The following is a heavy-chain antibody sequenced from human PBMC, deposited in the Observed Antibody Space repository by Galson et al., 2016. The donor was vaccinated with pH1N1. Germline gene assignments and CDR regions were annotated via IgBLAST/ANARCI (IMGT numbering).Heavy chain of an antibody. CDR2: IIPIFNTA. CDR1: GGTFGSFG. V-gene: IGHV1-69*13. D-gene: IGHD3-22*01. J-gene: IGHJ2*01. CDR3: AREDYYDTDLSDWYFDL. Sequence: SVKVSCKASGGTFGSFGINWVRQAPGQGLEWMGGIIPIFNTAKYARNFQGRVTITADESTTTAYMEPSSLRSDDTAVYFCAREDYYDTDLSDWYFDLWGRGTLLTVSS.